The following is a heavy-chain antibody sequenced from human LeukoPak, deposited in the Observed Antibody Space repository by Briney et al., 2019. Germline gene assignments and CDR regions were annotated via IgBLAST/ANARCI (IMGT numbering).Heavy chain of an antibody. Sequence: ASVTVSCKASGYTFTSYDINWLRQATGQGLEWMGWMNPNSGNTGYAQKFQGRVTMTRNTSISTAYMELSSLRSEDTAVYYCARDRYYYDSSGSYYYYGMDVWGQGTTVTVSS. J-gene: IGHJ6*02. CDR1: GYTFTSYD. V-gene: IGHV1-8*01. D-gene: IGHD3-22*01. CDR3: ARDRYYYDSSGSYYYYGMDV. CDR2: MNPNSGNT.